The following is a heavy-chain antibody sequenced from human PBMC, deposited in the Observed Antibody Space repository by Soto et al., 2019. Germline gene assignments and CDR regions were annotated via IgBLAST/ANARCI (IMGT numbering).Heavy chain of an antibody. CDR3: AAPSYCSTTSCYRYFDY. D-gene: IGHD2-2*01. CDR2: ISTYNGNT. CDR1: GCTFASYG. V-gene: IGHV1-18*01. Sequence: GAAVKVSCKASGCTFASYGISWVRQAPGQGLEWMGWISTYNGNTNYAQKLQGRVTMTTDTSTSTAYMELRSLRSDDTAVYYCAAPSYCSTTSCYRYFDYWGQGTLVTVSS. J-gene: IGHJ4*02.